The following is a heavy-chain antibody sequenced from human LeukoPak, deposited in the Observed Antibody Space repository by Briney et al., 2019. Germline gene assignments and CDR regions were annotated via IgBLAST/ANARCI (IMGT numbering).Heavy chain of an antibody. D-gene: IGHD6-19*01. CDR3: ARARSGWYDD. CDR1: GGSFSGYY. Sequence: SETLSLTCAVYGGSFSGYYWSWIRQPPGKGLEWIGEINHSGSTNYNPSLKSRVTISVDTSKNQFSLKLSSVTAADTAVYYCARARSGWYDDWGQGTLVTVSS. V-gene: IGHV4-34*01. J-gene: IGHJ5*02. CDR2: INHSGST.